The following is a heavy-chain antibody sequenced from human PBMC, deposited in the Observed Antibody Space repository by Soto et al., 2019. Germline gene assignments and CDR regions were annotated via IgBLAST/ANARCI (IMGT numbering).Heavy chain of an antibody. CDR3: ARYGSGSYFDGPNDAFDI. D-gene: IGHD3-10*01. Sequence: SVKVSCKASGGTFSSYTISWVRQAPGQGLEWMGRIIPILGIANYAQKFQGRVTITADKSTSTAYMELSSLRSEDTAVYYCARYGSGSYFDGPNDAFDIWGQGTMVTVSS. J-gene: IGHJ3*02. CDR2: IIPILGIA. CDR1: GGTFSSYT. V-gene: IGHV1-69*02.